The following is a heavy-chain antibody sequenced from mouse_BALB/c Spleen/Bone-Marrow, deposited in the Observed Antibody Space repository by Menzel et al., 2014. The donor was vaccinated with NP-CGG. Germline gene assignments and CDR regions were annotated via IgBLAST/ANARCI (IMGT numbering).Heavy chain of an antibody. CDR3: AKPTGNYLFPY. CDR1: GFSLTSYG. V-gene: IGHV2-3*01. CDR2: IWGDGST. D-gene: IGHD2-1*01. J-gene: IGHJ3*01. Sequence: QVQLQQSGPGLVAPSQSLSITCTVSGFSLTSYGVSWVRQPPGKGLEWLGIIWGDGSTNYHSALISRLSISKDNSKSQVLLKLNSLQTDDTATYYCAKPTGNYLFPYWGQGTLVTVSA.